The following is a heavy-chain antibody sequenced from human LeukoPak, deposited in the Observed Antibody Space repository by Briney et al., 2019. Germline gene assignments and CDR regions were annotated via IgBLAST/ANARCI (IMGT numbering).Heavy chain of an antibody. J-gene: IGHJ4*02. CDR2: IRYDGSNK. D-gene: IGHD6-13*01. CDR1: GFTCSSYG. CDR3: AKERGVGAGRTYLLLYYFDY. V-gene: IGHV3-30*02. Sequence: GGSLRLSCAASGFTCSSYGMHWVRQAPGKGLEGVAFIRYDGSNKYYVDSVKGRFTISRDNSKNTLYLQMNSLRAEDTAVYYCAKERGVGAGRTYLLLYYFDYWGQGTLVTVSS.